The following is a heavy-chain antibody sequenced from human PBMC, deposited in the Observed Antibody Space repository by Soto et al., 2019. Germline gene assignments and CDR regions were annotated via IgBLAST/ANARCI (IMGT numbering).Heavy chain of an antibody. J-gene: IGHJ4*02. D-gene: IGHD4-17*01. CDR2: IYYSGST. CDR1: GGSISSSSYY. CDR3: ASMTTVVTPYYFDY. V-gene: IGHV4-39*01. Sequence: KTSETLSLTCTVSGGSISSSSYYWGWIRQPPGKGLEWIGSIYYSGSTYYNPSLKSRVTISVDTSKNQFSLKLSSVTAADTAVYYCASMTTVVTPYYFDYWGQGTLVTVSS.